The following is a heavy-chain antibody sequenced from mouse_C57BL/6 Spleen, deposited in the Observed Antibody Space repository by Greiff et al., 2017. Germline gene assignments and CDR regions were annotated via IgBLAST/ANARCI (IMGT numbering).Heavy chain of an antibody. CDR3: ARGGFTTDPFAY. V-gene: IGHV3-1*01. CDR1: GYSITSGYD. Sequence: DVHLVESGPGMVKPSQSLSLTCTVTGYSITSGYDWHWIRHFPGNKLEWMGYISYSGSTNYNPSLKSRISITHDTSKNHFFLKLNSVTTEDTATYYCARGGFTTDPFAYWGQGTLVTVSA. J-gene: IGHJ3*01. D-gene: IGHD1-1*01. CDR2: ISYSGST.